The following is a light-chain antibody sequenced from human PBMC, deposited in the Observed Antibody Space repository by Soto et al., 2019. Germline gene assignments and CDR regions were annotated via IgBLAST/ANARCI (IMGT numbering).Light chain of an antibody. CDR3: QQYGSSPPWT. J-gene: IGKJ1*01. CDR2: RAS. Sequence: EIVLTQSPGTLSLSPGERATLSCRASQYVTSTYLAWYQHKPGQAPRLLIYRASNRATGIPDRFSGSGSGTNFTLTISRPEPEDFALYYCQQYGSSPPWTFGKGTTVAIK. CDR1: QYVTSTY. V-gene: IGKV3-20*01.